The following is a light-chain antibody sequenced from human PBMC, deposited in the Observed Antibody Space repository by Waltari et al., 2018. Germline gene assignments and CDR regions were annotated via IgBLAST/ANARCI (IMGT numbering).Light chain of an antibody. CDR2: DIN. V-gene: IGLV2-11*01. J-gene: IGLJ3*02. Sequence: QSALTQPRSVSGSPGQSVTISCTGTSSDVGGYNYVSWYQQHPAKAPKLIIYDINNRPSGFPVRFSVSKSGNTASLTISGLQAEYEADYYCCSYVGSNIYWVFGGGTKLTVL. CDR3: CSYVGSNIYWV. CDR1: SSDVGGYNY.